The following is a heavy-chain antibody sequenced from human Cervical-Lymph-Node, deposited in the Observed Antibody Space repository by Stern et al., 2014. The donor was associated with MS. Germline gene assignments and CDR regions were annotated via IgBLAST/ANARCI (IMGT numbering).Heavy chain of an antibody. Sequence: VQLVESGSELKRPGASVKVSCQASGYTFATYAINWVRQAPGQGLEWLGWINTNTGTPTYAQGFTGRFVFSLDTSVSTAYLQINSLKADDTAVYYCQVKFPDIAVAVPSDYWGQGTLVTVSS. J-gene: IGHJ4*02. V-gene: IGHV7-4-1*02. D-gene: IGHD6-19*01. CDR3: QVKFPDIAVAVPSDY. CDR1: GYTFATYA. CDR2: INTNTGTP.